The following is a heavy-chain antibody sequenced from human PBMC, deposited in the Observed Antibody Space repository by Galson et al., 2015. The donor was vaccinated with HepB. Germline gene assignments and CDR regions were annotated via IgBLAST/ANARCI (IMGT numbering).Heavy chain of an antibody. V-gene: IGHV3-23*01. CDR2: ISGSGGST. D-gene: IGHD3-22*01. J-gene: IGHJ3*02. CDR3: AKDFEGRITMIVVVRRPYAFDI. CDR1: GFTFSSYA. Sequence: SLRLSCAASGFTFSSYAMSWVRQAPGKGLEWVSAISGSGGSTYYADSVKGRFTISRDNSKNTLYLQMNSLRAEDTAVYYCAKDFEGRITMIVVVRRPYAFDIWGQGTMVTVSS.